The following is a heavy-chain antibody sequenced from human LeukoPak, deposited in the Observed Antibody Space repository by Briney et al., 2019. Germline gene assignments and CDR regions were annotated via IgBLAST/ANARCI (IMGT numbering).Heavy chain of an antibody. D-gene: IGHD2-21*02. V-gene: IGHV3-23*01. CDR2: IGPRGDKT. CDR1: GYTFNIHG. CDR3: ARRRVTGYFDY. J-gene: IGHJ4*02. Sequence: GGTLRLSCAASGYTFNIHGMNWVRQAPGKGPEWVSGIGPRGDKTYYADSVKGRFTISRDNSENTVYLQMNSLRVEDTAVYYCARRRVTGYFDYWGQGTLVTVSS.